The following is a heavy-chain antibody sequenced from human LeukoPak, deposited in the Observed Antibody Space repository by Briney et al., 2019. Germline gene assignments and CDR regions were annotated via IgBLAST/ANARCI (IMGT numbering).Heavy chain of an antibody. CDR2: ISSSSSYI. CDR3: ARESGSYYGIFDY. CDR1: GFTFSVSW. D-gene: IGHD1-26*01. Sequence: PGGSLRLSCAVSGFTFSVSWMSWLRQAPGKGLEWVSSISSSSSYIYYADSVKGRFTISRDNAKNSLYLQMNSLRAEDTAVYYCARESGSYYGIFDYWGQGTLVTVSS. V-gene: IGHV3-21*01. J-gene: IGHJ4*02.